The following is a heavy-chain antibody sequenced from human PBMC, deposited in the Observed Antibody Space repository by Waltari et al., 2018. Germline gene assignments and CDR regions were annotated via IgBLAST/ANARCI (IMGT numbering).Heavy chain of an antibody. V-gene: IGHV4-39*01. CDR1: GGSIRSSSYY. CDR2: IYSSGST. D-gene: IGHD3-3*01. CDR3: ARVADWSGYYIDAFDI. J-gene: IGHJ3*02. Sequence: QLQPQESGPGLVKPSETLSLTCTVSGGSIRSSSYYWGWIRQPPGKGLEWIGSIYSSGSTYYNSSLKRRVTIYVDTSKNQFSLKVTSVTAADTAVYYCARVADWSGYYIDAFDIWGQGTMVTVSS.